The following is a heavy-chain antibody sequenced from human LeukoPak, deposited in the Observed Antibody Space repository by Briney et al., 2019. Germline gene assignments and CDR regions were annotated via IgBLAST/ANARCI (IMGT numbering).Heavy chain of an antibody. D-gene: IGHD4-11*01. J-gene: IGHJ4*02. CDR2: ISYDGSNK. CDR1: GFTFSSYG. CDR3: AKDRSNCLGY. V-gene: IGHV3-30*18. Sequence: PGRSLRLSCAASGFTFSSYGMHWVRQTPGKGLEWVAVISYDGSNKYYADSVKGRFTISRDNSKNTLYLQMNSLRAEDTAVYYCAKDRSNCLGYWGQGTLVTVSS.